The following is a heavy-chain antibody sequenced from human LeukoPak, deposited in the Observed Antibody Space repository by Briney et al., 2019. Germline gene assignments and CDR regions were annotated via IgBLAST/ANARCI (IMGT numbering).Heavy chain of an antibody. CDR1: GFTVSSNY. Sequence: PGGSLRLSCAASGFTVSSNYMSWVRQAPGKGLEWVSVIYSGGSTYYADSVKGRFTISRDNSKNTLYPQMNSLRAEDTAVYYCARGPSSRYSGYDSAFDYWGQGTLVTVSS. CDR3: ARGPSSRYSGYDSAFDY. CDR2: IYSGGST. J-gene: IGHJ4*02. D-gene: IGHD5-12*01. V-gene: IGHV3-53*01.